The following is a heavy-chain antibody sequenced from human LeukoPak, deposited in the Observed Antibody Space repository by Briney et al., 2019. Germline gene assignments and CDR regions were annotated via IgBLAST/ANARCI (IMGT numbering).Heavy chain of an antibody. J-gene: IGHJ4*02. Sequence: HPGGSLRLSCTTSGFTFGDYAMTWVRQAPGKGPEWVGFIRSKAYGGTTEYAASVKGRFTISRDDSKSIAYLQMNSLKTEDTAVYYCTRTYIIAAAGTYDYWGQGTLVTVSS. CDR3: TRTYIIAAAGTYDY. CDR2: IRSKAYGGTT. CDR1: GFTFGDYA. D-gene: IGHD6-13*01. V-gene: IGHV3-49*04.